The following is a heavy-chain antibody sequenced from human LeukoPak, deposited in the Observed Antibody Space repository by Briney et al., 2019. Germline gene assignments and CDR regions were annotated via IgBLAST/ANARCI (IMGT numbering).Heavy chain of an antibody. V-gene: IGHV3-23*01. CDR2: ISDSGAMT. Sequence: GGSLRLSCAASGFTFSTYAINWVRQAPGRGLEWVSVISDSGAMTYYADSVKGRFTISRDNSKNTLYLQMNSLKAEDTAVYYCTPAHYWGQGTLVTVSS. CDR1: GFTFSTYA. J-gene: IGHJ4*02. CDR3: TPAHY.